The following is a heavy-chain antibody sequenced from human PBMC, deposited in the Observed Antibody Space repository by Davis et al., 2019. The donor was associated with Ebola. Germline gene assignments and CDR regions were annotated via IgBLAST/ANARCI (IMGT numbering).Heavy chain of an antibody. CDR1: GFTFTDYA. CDR2: FSGSDT. D-gene: IGHD5-18*01. Sequence: PGGSLRLSCAASGFTFTDYAMNWVRQAPGKGLEWVSGFSGSDTDYADPLKGRFTISRDHSKNTLYLQMNSLRAEDTAVYYCARGRSGPGIRGMDVWGQGTTVTVSS. V-gene: IGHV3-23*01. J-gene: IGHJ6*02. CDR3: ARGRSGPGIRGMDV.